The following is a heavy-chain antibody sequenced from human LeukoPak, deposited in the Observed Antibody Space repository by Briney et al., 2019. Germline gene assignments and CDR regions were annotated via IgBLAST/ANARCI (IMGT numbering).Heavy chain of an antibody. CDR1: GYTFSDYS. J-gene: IGHJ4*02. V-gene: IGHV1-2*02. D-gene: IGHD7-27*01. CDR2: INPNSGGT. Sequence: ASVRVSCKASGYTFSDYSMCWVRQAPGQGLEWMGWINPNSGGTKYAQNFQGRVTMTRDTSISTAYMELSRLRSDDTAVYYCARQTGDNFDYWGQGTLVTVS. CDR3: ARQTGDNFDY.